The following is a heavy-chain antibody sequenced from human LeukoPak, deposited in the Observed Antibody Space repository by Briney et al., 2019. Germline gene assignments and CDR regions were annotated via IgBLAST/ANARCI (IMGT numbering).Heavy chain of an antibody. D-gene: IGHD6-25*01. J-gene: IGHJ6*03. Sequence: SETLSLTCTASGGSISSYYWSWIRQPPGKGLEWIGYIYYSGSTNYNPSLKSRVTISVDTYKNQFSLKLSSVTAADTAVYYCAAGQRGTYSSLLYYYYFYMDVGGKGTRVTVSS. V-gene: IGHV4-59*01. CDR1: GGSISSYY. CDR3: AAGQRGTYSSLLYYYYFYMDV. CDR2: IYYSGST.